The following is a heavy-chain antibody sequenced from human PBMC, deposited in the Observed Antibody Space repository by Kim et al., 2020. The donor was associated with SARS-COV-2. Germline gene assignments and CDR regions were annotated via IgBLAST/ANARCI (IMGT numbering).Heavy chain of an antibody. Sequence: ASVKVSCKASGYTFTSYDINWVRQATGQGLEWMGWMNPNSGNTGYAQKFQGRVTMTRNTSISTAYMELSSLRSEDTAVYYCARGIVAAAGTVFYYWGQGTLVTVSS. CDR3: ARGIVAAAGTVFYY. CDR1: GYTFTSYD. D-gene: IGHD6-13*01. CDR2: MNPNSGNT. J-gene: IGHJ4*02. V-gene: IGHV1-8*01.